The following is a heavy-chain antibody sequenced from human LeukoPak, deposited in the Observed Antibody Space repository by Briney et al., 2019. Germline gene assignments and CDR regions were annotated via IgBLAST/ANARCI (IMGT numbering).Heavy chain of an antibody. J-gene: IGHJ6*03. Sequence: ASVKVSCKASGYTFTSYDINWVRQATGQGLEWMGWMNPNSGNTGYAQKFQGRVTMTRNTSISTAYMELSSLRSEDTAVYYCARGDSSSWYVGIHHYYYCMDVWGKGTTVTVSS. CDR3: ARGDSSSWYVGIHHYYYCMDV. V-gene: IGHV1-8*01. D-gene: IGHD6-13*01. CDR2: MNPNSGNT. CDR1: GYTFTSYD.